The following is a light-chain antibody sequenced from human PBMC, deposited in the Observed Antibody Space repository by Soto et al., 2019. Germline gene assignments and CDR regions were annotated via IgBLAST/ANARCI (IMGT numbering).Light chain of an antibody. V-gene: IGKV1-27*01. CDR3: QQLNNYPLT. CDR2: AAS. J-gene: IGKJ4*01. Sequence: GYRVPITCPASLPISNYFAWYPQKPGKIPNLLIYAASTLQAGVPSRFSGSGSGTDFTLTISSLQPEDVATYYCQQLNNYPLTFGGGTKVDIK. CDR1: LPISNY.